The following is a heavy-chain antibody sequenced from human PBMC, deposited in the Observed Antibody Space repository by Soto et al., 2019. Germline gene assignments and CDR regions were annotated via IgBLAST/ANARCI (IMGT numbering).Heavy chain of an antibody. CDR1: GFTFSSYG. D-gene: IGHD1-1*01. V-gene: IGHV3-33*01. CDR2: IWYDGSNK. Sequence: QVQLVESGGGVVQPGRSLRLSCAASGFTFSSYGMHWVRQAPGKGLEWVAVIWYDGSNKYYADSVKGRFTISRDNSKNTLYLQMNSLRAEDTAVYYCARGVDHWNDAHWFDPWGQGTLVTVSS. J-gene: IGHJ5*02. CDR3: ARGVDHWNDAHWFDP.